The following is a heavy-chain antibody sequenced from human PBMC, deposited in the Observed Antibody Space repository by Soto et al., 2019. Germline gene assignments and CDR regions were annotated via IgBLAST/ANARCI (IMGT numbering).Heavy chain of an antibody. Sequence: GGSLRLSCAASGFTFSSYAMSWVRQAPGKGLEWVSGITASGGRTSYADSVKGRFTISRDNSKNTLYLQMNSLRAEDTDVYYCAHTQGIVLVPAAIWYWGQGTLVTVSS. J-gene: IGHJ4*02. V-gene: IGHV3-23*01. CDR3: AHTQGIVLVPAAIWY. CDR1: GFTFSSYA. D-gene: IGHD2-2*02. CDR2: ITASGGRT.